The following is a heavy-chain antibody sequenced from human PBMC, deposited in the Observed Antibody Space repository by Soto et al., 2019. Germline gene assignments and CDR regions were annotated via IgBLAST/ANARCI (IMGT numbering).Heavy chain of an antibody. D-gene: IGHD1-26*01. CDR2: IYRSGTT. CDR3: ARTHSGSYYSVFNY. V-gene: IGHV4-38-2*01. Sequence: PSETVSLTCVASNFSIISGYYWGWIRQSPGKGLEWIASIYRSGTTSYNPSLKSRVTISVDPSKNQFSLMLTAVTAADTAVYYCARTHSGSYYSVFNYWGRGSLVTVSS. J-gene: IGHJ4*02. CDR1: NFSIISGYY.